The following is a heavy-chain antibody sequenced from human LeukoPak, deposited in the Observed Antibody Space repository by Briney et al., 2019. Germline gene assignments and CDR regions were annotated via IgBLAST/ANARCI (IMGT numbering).Heavy chain of an antibody. D-gene: IGHD6-19*01. J-gene: IGHJ5*02. CDR2: IYHSGST. V-gene: IGHV4-30-2*03. Sequence: SQTLSLTCAVSGGSISSGGYFWSWIRQPPGKGLEWIGYIYHSGSTYYNPSLKSRVTISVDTSKNQFSLKLSSVTAADTAVYYCARHLGVVYSGWYDASHFDPWGQGTLVTVSS. CDR1: GGSISSGGYF. CDR3: ARHLGVVYSGWYDASHFDP.